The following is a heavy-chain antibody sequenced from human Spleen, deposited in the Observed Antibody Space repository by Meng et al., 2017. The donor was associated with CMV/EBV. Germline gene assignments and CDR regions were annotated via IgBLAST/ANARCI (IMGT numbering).Heavy chain of an antibody. CDR3: AEGHCSTSNCYHSDYFQG. D-gene: IGHD2-2*01. CDR2: IIPILATA. Sequence: TFSSFALSWLRQDPGQVLEWVGGIIPILATANYAQKFQGIVTITADKSTSTAYMELSGLRSEDTAVYYCAEGHCSTSNCYHSDYFQGWGQGTLVTVSS. CDR1: TFSSFA. V-gene: IGHV1-69*06. J-gene: IGHJ1*01.